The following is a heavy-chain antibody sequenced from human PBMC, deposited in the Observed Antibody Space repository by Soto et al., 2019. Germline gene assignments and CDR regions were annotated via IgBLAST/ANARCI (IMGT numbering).Heavy chain of an antibody. D-gene: IGHD3-16*01. J-gene: IGHJ6*02. V-gene: IGHV3-30-3*01. Sequence: PGGSLRLSCAASGFTFSSYAMHWVRQAPGKGLEWVAVISYDGSNKYYADSVKGRSTISRDNSKNTLYLQMNSLRAEDTAVYYCAKDRRLGRYYGMDVWGQGTTVTVSS. CDR3: AKDRRLGRYYGMDV. CDR1: GFTFSSYA. CDR2: ISYDGSNK.